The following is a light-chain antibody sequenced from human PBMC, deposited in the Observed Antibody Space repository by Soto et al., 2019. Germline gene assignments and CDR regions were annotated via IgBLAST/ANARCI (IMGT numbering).Light chain of an antibody. Sequence: DIQLTQSPSSLSASVGDRVTITCRSSQNINTYLNWYQQRPGEPPKLLIYHASSLKSGVPSRFSGSASGTAFPLTIRSLQPEDFGTYYCQQSSRMPPFGGGTKLDIK. J-gene: IGKJ4*01. CDR3: QQSSRMPP. V-gene: IGKV1-39*01. CDR2: HAS. CDR1: QNINTY.